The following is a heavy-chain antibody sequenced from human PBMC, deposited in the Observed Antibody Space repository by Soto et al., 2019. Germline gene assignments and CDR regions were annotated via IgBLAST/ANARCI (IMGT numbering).Heavy chain of an antibody. J-gene: IGHJ4*02. V-gene: IGHV3-23*01. CDR3: AKGGAVYGLLTHDY. Sequence: EVQLLESGGGLEQPGGSRRLSCAASGFTFRDYAMSWVRQAPGKGLEWVTTITGSSSNLYYSDSVKGRFAISRDNSKNTLYLQMDSLTAEDTAVYYCAKGGAVYGLLTHDYWGQGTLVTVSS. CDR2: ITGSSSNL. D-gene: IGHD3-9*01. CDR1: GFTFRDYA.